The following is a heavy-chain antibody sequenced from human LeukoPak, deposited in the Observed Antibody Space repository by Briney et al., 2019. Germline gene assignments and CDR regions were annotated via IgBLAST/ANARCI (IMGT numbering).Heavy chain of an antibody. Sequence: SETLSLTCTVSGGSISSSSYYWGWIRQPPGKGLEWIGSIYYSGSTYYNPSLKSRVTISVDTSKNQFSLKLSSVTAADTAVYYCARPTYSGSYYYWGQGTLVTVSS. CDR3: ARPTYSGSYYY. J-gene: IGHJ4*02. V-gene: IGHV4-39*01. D-gene: IGHD1-26*01. CDR2: IYYSGST. CDR1: GGSISSSSYY.